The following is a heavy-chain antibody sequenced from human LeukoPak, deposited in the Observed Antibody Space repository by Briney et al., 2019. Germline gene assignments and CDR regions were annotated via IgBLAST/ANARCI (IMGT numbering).Heavy chain of an antibody. V-gene: IGHV4-4*02. CDR2: IYHSGST. J-gene: IGHJ5*02. CDR3: ARDKRLLVRWGFDP. D-gene: IGHD3-10*01. CDR1: GDSISSSNW. Sequence: SGTLSLTCAVSGDSISSSNWWSWVRQPPGKGLEWIGEIYHSGSTNYNPSLKSRVPISVDKSKNQFSLKLGSVTAADTAVYYCARDKRLLVRWGFDPWGQGTLVTVSS.